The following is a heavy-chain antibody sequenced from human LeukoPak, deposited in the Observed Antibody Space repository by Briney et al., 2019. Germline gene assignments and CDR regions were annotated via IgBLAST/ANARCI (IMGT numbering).Heavy chain of an antibody. CDR3: TRAGYYDFWSGRYYYYYMDV. CDR1: GFTFGDYA. D-gene: IGHD3-3*01. CDR2: IRSKAYGGTT. V-gene: IGHV3-49*04. J-gene: IGHJ6*03. Sequence: GGSLRLSCTASGFTFGDYAMSWVRQAPGKGLEWVGFIRSKAYGGTTEYAASVKGRFTISRDDSKSIAYLQMNSLKTEDTAVYYCTRAGYYDFWSGRYYYYYMDVWGKGTTVTVSS.